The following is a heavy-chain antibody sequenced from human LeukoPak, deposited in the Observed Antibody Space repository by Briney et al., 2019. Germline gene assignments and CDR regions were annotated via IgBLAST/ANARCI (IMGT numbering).Heavy chain of an antibody. CDR1: GFTFSSYA. Sequence: GGSLRLSCAASGFTFSSYAMSWVRQAPGKGLEWVSAISGSGGSTYYADSVKGRFTISRDNSKNTLYLQMNSLRAEDTAVYYCAKDSPDIVVVVAAVRVPDAFDIWGQGTMVTVSS. V-gene: IGHV3-23*01. CDR2: ISGSGGST. D-gene: IGHD2-15*01. J-gene: IGHJ3*02. CDR3: AKDSPDIVVVVAAVRVPDAFDI.